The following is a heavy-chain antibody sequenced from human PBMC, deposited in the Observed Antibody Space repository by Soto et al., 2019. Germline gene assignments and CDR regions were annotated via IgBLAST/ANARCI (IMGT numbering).Heavy chain of an antibody. Sequence: PGGSLRLSCAASGFTFSSYGMHWVRQAPGKGLEWVAVIWYDGSNKYYADSVKGRFTISRDNSKNTLYLQMNSLRAEDTAVYYCARDSGTAGTIPQYYYYYYMDVWGKGTTVTVSS. J-gene: IGHJ6*03. V-gene: IGHV3-33*01. D-gene: IGHD1-1*01. CDR1: GFTFSSYG. CDR2: IWYDGSNK. CDR3: ARDSGTAGTIPQYYYYYYMDV.